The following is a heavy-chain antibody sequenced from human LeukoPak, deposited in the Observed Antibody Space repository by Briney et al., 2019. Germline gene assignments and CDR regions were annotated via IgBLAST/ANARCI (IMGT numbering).Heavy chain of an antibody. V-gene: IGHV3-11*01. Sequence: GGSLRLSCVGSGFIFGDFYMNWIRQAPGKGLAWISFITSSGDSIYYADSVKGRFTVFRDNAKNSLYLEMKSLRAEDTAVYFCARDPEYSDRWGQGTLVTVSP. CDR3: ARDPEYSDR. D-gene: IGHD4-17*01. CDR1: GFIFGDFY. CDR2: ITSSGDSI. J-gene: IGHJ4*02.